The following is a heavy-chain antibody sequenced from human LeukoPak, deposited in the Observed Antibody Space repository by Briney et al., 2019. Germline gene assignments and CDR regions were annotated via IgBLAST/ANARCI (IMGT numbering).Heavy chain of an antibody. CDR1: GGSISSGGYY. V-gene: IGHV4-31*03. D-gene: IGHD2-2*01. CDR3: ARDLPGYCSSTSCYHAGMDV. J-gene: IGHJ6*02. CDR2: IYYSGST. Sequence: SQTLSLTCTVSGGSISSGGYYWSWTRQHPGEGLEWIGYIYYSGSTYYNPSLKSRVTISVDTSKNQSSLKLSSVTAADTAVYYCARDLPGYCSSTSCYHAGMDVWGQGTTVTVSS.